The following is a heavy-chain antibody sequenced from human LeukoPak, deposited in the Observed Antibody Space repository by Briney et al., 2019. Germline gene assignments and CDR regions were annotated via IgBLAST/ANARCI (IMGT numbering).Heavy chain of an antibody. CDR2: ISYDGSNK. V-gene: IGHV3-30*03. Sequence: GGSLRLSCAASGFTFSSYGMHWVRQAPGKGLEWVAVISYDGSNKYYADSVKGRFTISRDNSKNTLYLQMNSLRAEDTAVYYCTTPLTTVTTLPFDSWGQGTLVTVSS. CDR1: GFTFSSYG. J-gene: IGHJ4*02. CDR3: TTPLTTVTTLPFDS. D-gene: IGHD4-17*01.